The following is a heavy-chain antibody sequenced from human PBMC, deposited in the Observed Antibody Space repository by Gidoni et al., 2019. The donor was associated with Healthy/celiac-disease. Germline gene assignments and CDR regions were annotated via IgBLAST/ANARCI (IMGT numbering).Heavy chain of an antibody. CDR2: ISAYNGNT. D-gene: IGHD2-21*02. Sequence: QVQLVQSGAEVKKHGASVKVSCKASGYTFTSYGISWVRQAPGQGLEWMGWISAYNGNTNYAQKLQGRVTMTTDTSTSTAYMELRRLRSDDTAVYYCARPSSHCGGDCYSVYFDYWGQGTLVTVSS. V-gene: IGHV1-18*01. CDR3: ARPSSHCGGDCYSVYFDY. CDR1: GYTFTSYG. J-gene: IGHJ4*02.